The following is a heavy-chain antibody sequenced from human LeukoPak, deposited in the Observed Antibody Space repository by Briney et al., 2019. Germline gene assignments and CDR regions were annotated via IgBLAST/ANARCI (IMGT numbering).Heavy chain of an antibody. CDR2: ISGSGGST. Sequence: GGSLRLSCAASGFTFSSYAMSWVRQAPGKGLEWVSAISGSGGSTYYADSVKGRFTNSRDNSKNTLYLQMNSLRAEDTAVYYCAKDLYYYDSSGPSLFDYWGQGTLVTVSS. J-gene: IGHJ4*02. V-gene: IGHV3-23*01. D-gene: IGHD3-22*01. CDR3: AKDLYYYDSSGPSLFDY. CDR1: GFTFSSYA.